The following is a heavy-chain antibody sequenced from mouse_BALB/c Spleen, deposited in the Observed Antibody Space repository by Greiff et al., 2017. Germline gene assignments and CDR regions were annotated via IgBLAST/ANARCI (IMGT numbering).Heavy chain of an antibody. V-gene: IGHV1S81*02. CDR1: GYTFTSYY. CDR3: TKGGRYYAMDY. CDR2: INPSNGGT. J-gene: IGHJ4*01. Sequence: QVQLQQSGAELVKPGASVKLSCKASGYTFTSYYMYWVKQRPGQGLEWIGEINPSNGGTNFNEKFKSKATLTVDKSSSTAYMQLSSLTSEDSAVYYCTKGGRYYAMDYWGQGTSVTVSS.